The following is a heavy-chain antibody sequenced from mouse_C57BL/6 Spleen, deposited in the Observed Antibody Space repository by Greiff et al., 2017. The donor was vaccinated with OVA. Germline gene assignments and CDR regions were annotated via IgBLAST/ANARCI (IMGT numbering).Heavy chain of an antibody. CDR2: ISSGGDYI. J-gene: IGHJ4*01. CDR3: TREGPHYGSLYYYAMDY. Sequence: EVKVEESGEGLVKPGGSLKLSCAASGFTFSSYAMSWVRQTPEKRLEWVAYISSGGDYIYYADTVKGRFTISRDNARNTLYLQMSSLKSEDTAMYYCTREGPHYGSLYYYAMDYWGQGTSVTVSS. D-gene: IGHD1-1*01. CDR1: GFTFSSYA. V-gene: IGHV5-9-1*02.